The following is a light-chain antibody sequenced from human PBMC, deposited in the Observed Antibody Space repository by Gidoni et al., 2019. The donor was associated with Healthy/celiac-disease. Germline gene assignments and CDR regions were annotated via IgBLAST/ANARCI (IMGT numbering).Light chain of an antibody. CDR3: QQRSNWPPSLT. CDR1: QSVSSY. J-gene: IGKJ4*01. Sequence: EIVLTQSPATLSLSPGERATPSCRASQSVSSYLAWYHQNPGQAPRLLIYDAANRATGIPARFSGSGSGTDFTLTISSLVPEDVAVYYCQQRSNWPPSLTFXGXTKVEIK. CDR2: DAA. V-gene: IGKV3-11*01.